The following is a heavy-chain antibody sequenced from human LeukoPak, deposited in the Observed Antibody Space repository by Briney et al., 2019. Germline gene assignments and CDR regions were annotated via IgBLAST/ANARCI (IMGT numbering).Heavy chain of an antibody. J-gene: IGHJ6*02. CDR3: ARDSYGHYYYYYGMDV. D-gene: IGHD5-18*01. CDR2: ISSSSSYI. V-gene: IGHV3-21*01. CDR1: GFTFSSYS. Sequence: GGSLRLSCAASGFTFSSYSMNWVRQAPGKGLEWVSSISSSSSYIYYADSVKGRFTISRDNAKNSLYLQMNSLRAEDTAVYYCARDSYGHYYYYYGMDVWGQGTTVTVPS.